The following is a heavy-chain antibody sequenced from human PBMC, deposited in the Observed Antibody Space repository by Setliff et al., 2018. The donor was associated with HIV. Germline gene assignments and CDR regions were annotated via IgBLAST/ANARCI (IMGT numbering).Heavy chain of an antibody. CDR1: GGSIRSHY. CDR3: ARDFEASYCGGDCYSGWFDS. D-gene: IGHD2-21*01. CDR2: IHYRGST. V-gene: IGHV4-59*11. J-gene: IGHJ5*01. Sequence: PSETLSLTCTVSGGSIRSHYWNWIRQSPGKGLEWIGYIHYRGSTNYNPSLKSPVIISVDMSKNQFSLKLTSVTAADTAVYYCARDFEASYCGGDCYSGWFDSWGQGILVTVSS.